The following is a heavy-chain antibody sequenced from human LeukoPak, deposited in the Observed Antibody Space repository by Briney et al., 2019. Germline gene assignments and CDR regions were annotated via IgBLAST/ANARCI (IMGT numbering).Heavy chain of an antibody. J-gene: IGHJ4*02. CDR3: ARDSTNTELTDY. CDR2: ISYDGSNK. Sequence: PGRSLRLSCAASGFTFSSYAMHWVRQAPGKGLEWVAVISYDGSNKYYADSVKGRFTISRDNSKNTLYLQMNSLRAEDTAVYYCARDSTNTELTDYWGQGTLVTVSS. CDR1: GFTFSSYA. D-gene: IGHD1-26*01. V-gene: IGHV3-30-3*01.